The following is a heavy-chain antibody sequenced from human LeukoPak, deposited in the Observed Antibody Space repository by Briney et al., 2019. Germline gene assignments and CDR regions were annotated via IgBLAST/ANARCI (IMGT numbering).Heavy chain of an antibody. J-gene: IGHJ6*02. CDR3: AKEHITIFGVVTTRYYYGMDV. CDR2: ISYDGSNK. D-gene: IGHD3-3*01. V-gene: IGHV3-30*18. Sequence: GRSLRLPCAASGFTFSSYGMHWVRQAPGKGLEWVAVISYDGSNKYYADSVKGRFTISRDNSKNTLYLQMNSLRAEDTAVYYCAKEHITIFGVVTTRYYYGMDVWGQGTTVTVSS. CDR1: GFTFSSYG.